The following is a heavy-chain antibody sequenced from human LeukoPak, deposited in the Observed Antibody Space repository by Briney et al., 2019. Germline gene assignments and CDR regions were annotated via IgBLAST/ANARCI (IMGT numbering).Heavy chain of an antibody. V-gene: IGHV1-8*03. J-gene: IGHJ4*02. CDR3: ARRAHYYGSGSYLLDY. Sequence: ASVKVSCKASGYTFTGYYMHWVRRAPGEGLEWMGWMNPNSGNTGYAQKFQGRVTITRNTSISTAYMELSSLRSEDTAVYYCARRAHYYGSGSYLLDYWGQGTLVTVSS. CDR1: GYTFTGYY. D-gene: IGHD3-10*01. CDR2: MNPNSGNT.